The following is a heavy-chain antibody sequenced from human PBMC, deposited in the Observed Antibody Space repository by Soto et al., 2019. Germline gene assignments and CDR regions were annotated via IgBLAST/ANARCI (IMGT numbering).Heavy chain of an antibody. V-gene: IGHV3-23*01. Sequence: GGSLRLSCAASGFTFSSYAMSWVRQAPGKGLEWVSAISGSGGSTYYADSVKGRFTNSRDNSKNTLYLQMNSLRAEVTAVYYCAKEVPFTYYYDSSGYYFDYWGQGTLVTVSS. CDR1: GFTFSSYA. J-gene: IGHJ4*02. CDR2: ISGSGGST. D-gene: IGHD3-22*01. CDR3: AKEVPFTYYYDSSGYYFDY.